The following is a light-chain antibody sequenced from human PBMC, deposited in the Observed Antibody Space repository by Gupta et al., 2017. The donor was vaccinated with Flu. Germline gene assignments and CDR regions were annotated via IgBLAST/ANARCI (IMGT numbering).Light chain of an antibody. CDR2: GNS. Sequence: QSVLTPPPSVSGAPGPRVTISCTGSSSNIGAGYDVHWYQQLPGTAPKLLIYGNSNRPSGVPDRFSGSKSGTSASLAITGLQAEDEADYYCQSYDSSLSALYVFGTGTKVTVL. J-gene: IGLJ1*01. CDR1: SSNIGAGYD. CDR3: QSYDSSLSALYV. V-gene: IGLV1-40*01.